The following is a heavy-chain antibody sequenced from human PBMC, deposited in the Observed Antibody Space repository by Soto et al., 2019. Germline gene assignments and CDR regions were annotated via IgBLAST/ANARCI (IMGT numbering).Heavy chain of an antibody. Sequence: PSETLSLTCTVSGGSISSGDYYWTRIRQRPGKGLEWIGYIDFSGSTYYNPSLKSRLSISVDTSKNQFSLRLSSMTAADTAVYYCARDCPATARAFDIWGRGTMVTVSS. CDR1: GGSISSGDYY. J-gene: IGHJ3*02. CDR3: ARDCPATARAFDI. D-gene: IGHD2-21*02. V-gene: IGHV4-30-4*01. CDR2: IDFSGST.